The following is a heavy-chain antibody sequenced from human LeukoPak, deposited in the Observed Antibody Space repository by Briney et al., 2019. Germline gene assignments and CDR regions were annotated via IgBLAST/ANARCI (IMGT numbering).Heavy chain of an antibody. V-gene: IGHV3-9*01. CDR2: ISWNSGSI. CDR3: ARDMANDAFDI. Sequence: GRPLRLSCAASGFTFDDYAMHWVRQAPGKGLEWVSGISWNSGSIGYADSVKGRFTISRDNAKNSLYLQMNSLRAEDTALYYCARDMANDAFDIWGQGTMVTVSS. CDR1: GFTFDDYA. J-gene: IGHJ3*02.